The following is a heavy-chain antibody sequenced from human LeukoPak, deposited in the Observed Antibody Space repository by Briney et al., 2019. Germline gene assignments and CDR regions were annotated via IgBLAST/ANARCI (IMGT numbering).Heavy chain of an antibody. J-gene: IGHJ4*02. D-gene: IGHD1-26*01. Sequence: GASVKVSCKASGYTFTGYYIHWVRQAPGQGLEWMGWINPNSGGTNYAQKFQGRVTMTRDTSISTAYMDLSRLRSDDTAVYYCARGSIVGATSDYFDYWGQGTLVTVSS. CDR2: INPNSGGT. CDR1: GYTFTGYY. CDR3: ARGSIVGATSDYFDY. V-gene: IGHV1-2*02.